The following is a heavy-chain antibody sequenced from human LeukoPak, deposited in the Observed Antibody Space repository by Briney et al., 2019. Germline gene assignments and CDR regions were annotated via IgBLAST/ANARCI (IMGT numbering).Heavy chain of an antibody. J-gene: IGHJ4*02. CDR1: GFSFCIYS. Sequence: PGGSLRLSCADSGFSFCIYSMNWVCQAPGKGLEWVSSISSSSSYIYYADSVKGRFTISRDNAKNSLYLQMNSLKAEDTAVYYCARRDWGYFDYWGQGTLVTVSS. CDR2: ISSSSSYI. V-gene: IGHV3-21*01. D-gene: IGHD2-21*02. CDR3: ARRDWGYFDY.